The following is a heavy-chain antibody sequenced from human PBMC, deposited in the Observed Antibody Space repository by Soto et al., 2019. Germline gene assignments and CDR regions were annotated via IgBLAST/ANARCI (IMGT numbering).Heavy chain of an antibody. CDR2: INHSGST. Sequence: QVQLQQWGAGLLKPSETLSLTCAVYGGSFSGYYWSWIRQPPGKGLEWIGEINHSGSTNYNPSLKSRVTISVDTSKNQFSLKLSSVTAADTAVYYCARVYSNYGHYFDYWGQGTLVTVSS. J-gene: IGHJ4*02. CDR3: ARVYSNYGHYFDY. V-gene: IGHV4-34*01. CDR1: GGSFSGYY. D-gene: IGHD4-4*01.